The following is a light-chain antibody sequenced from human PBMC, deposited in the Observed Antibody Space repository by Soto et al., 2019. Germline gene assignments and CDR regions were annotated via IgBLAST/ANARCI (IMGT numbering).Light chain of an antibody. V-gene: IGLV2-14*01. CDR2: DVS. J-gene: IGLJ1*01. CDR3: CSFTSSSTFV. CDR1: SSDIGGYNY. Sequence: QSVLTQPASVSGSPGQSITISCTGSSSDIGGYNYVSWFQQNPGTAPKLMIYDVSDRPSGVSNRFSGSKSGNTASLTISGLQAEDEADYYCCSFTSSSTFVFGPGTKVTVL.